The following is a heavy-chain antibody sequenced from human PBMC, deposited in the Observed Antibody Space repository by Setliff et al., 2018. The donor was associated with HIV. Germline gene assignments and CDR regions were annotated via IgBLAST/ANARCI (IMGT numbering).Heavy chain of an antibody. CDR1: GVSISSNSYY. CDR2: IYYSGST. D-gene: IGHD5-12*01. V-gene: IGHV4-39*01. J-gene: IGHJ6*03. CDR3: ARQGGYSGYGFYYYYYYMDV. Sequence: SETLSLTCTVSGVSISSNSYYWGWIRQPPGKGLEWIGSIYYSGSTYYNPSLKSRVTISVDTSKNQFSLKLSSVTAADTAVYYCARQGGYSGYGFYYYYYYMDVWGKGTTVTVSS.